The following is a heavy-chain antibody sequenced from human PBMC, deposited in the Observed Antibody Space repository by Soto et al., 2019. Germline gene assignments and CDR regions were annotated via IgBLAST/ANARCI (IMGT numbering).Heavy chain of an antibody. CDR2: IVPTLRIT. D-gene: IGHD3-3*02. J-gene: IGHJ4*02. CDR3: ATDKYGAGRVGVHF. V-gene: IGHV1-69*02. CDR1: GGTSTIYT. Sequence: QVQLVQSGAEVKKPGASLRVSCETSGGTSTIYTITWVRQAPGQGLQWMGRIVPTLRITNYAQEFQGRLTITAVPPTRTATIELASLTSEDTAVYYCATDKYGAGRVGVHFWGQGTLVIVSS.